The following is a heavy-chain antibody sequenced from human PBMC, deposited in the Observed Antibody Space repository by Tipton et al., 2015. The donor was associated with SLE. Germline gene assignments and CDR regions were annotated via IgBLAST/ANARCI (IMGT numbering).Heavy chain of an antibody. D-gene: IGHD2-21*01. J-gene: IGHJ4*02. CDR3: AVNVVVKVQVDY. Sequence: TLSLTCNVSGYSISSVYYWGWIRQFPGKGLEWIGSFYHSGSTYYNPSLKSRVTISVDTSKNQFSLKLSSVTAADTAVYYCAVNVVVKVQVDYWGQGALVTVSS. V-gene: IGHV4-38-2*02. CDR1: GYSISSVYY. CDR2: FYHSGST.